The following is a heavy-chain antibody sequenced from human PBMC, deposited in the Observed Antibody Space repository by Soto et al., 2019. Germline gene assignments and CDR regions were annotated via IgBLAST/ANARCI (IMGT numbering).Heavy chain of an antibody. CDR2: INRSRST. J-gene: IGHJ4*02. V-gene: IGHV4-34*01. CDR1: GESFSGYY. Sequence: QVQLQQWGAGLLKPSETLSLTCAVYGESFSGYYWSWIRQPPGKGLEWIGEINRSRSTNHNPSLKSRVTISVDTSKNQFSLKLNPVTAADTAVYYCARGWVGTGSHYFRFWGQGTLVTVSS. D-gene: IGHD3-9*01. CDR3: ARGWVGTGSHYFRF.